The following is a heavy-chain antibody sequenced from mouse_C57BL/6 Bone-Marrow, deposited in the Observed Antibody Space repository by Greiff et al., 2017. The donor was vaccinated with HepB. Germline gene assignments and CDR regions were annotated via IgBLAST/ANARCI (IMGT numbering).Heavy chain of an antibody. CDR2: IRNKANGYTT. CDR1: GFTFTDYY. Sequence: EVMLVESGGGLVQPGGSLSLSCAASGFTFTDYYMSWVRQPPGKALEWLGFIRNKANGYTTEYSASVKGRFTISRDNSQSILYLQMNALRAEDSATYYCARWMVRRMDYWGQGTSVTVSS. J-gene: IGHJ4*01. CDR3: ARWMVRRMDY. D-gene: IGHD2-3*01. V-gene: IGHV7-3*01.